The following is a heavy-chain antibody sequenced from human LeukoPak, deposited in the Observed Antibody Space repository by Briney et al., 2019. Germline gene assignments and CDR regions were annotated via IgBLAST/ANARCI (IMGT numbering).Heavy chain of an antibody. CDR2: TYYRSKWYN. Sequence: SQTLSLTCAISGDSVSSNSAAWNSIRQSPSRGLEWLGRTYYRSKWYNDYAVSVKSRVTINPDTSKNQFSLQLNSVTPEDTAVYYCARDGQQRARDYYYYYGMDVWGQGTTVTVSS. CDR3: ARDGQQRARDYYYYYGMDV. V-gene: IGHV6-1*01. D-gene: IGHD6-25*01. CDR1: GDSVSSNSAA. J-gene: IGHJ6*02.